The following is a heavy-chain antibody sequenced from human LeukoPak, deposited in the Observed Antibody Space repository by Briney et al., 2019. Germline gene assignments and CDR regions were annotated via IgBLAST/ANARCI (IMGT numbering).Heavy chain of an antibody. D-gene: IGHD3-10*01. CDR1: GGSISTSNYY. J-gene: IGHJ4*02. Sequence: PSETLSLTCTVSGGSISTSNYYWGWIRQPPGKGLEWIGSIYYSGSTYYNPSLKSRVTISVDTSKNQFSLKLSSVTAADTAVYYCARHSRPRRGFDYWGQGTLVTVSS. CDR3: ARHSRPRRGFDY. CDR2: IYYSGST. V-gene: IGHV4-39*01.